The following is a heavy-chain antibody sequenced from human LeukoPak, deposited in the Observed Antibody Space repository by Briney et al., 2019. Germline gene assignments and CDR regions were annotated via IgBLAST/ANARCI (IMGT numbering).Heavy chain of an antibody. D-gene: IGHD5-18*01. Sequence: PSETLSLTCTVSGGSISSGDYYWSWIRQPPGKGLEWIGYIYYSGSTNYNPSLKSRVTISVDTSKNQFSLKLSSVTAADTAVYYCASSFGGGDTAMPTFDYWGQGTLVTVSS. J-gene: IGHJ4*02. V-gene: IGHV4-61*08. CDR2: IYYSGST. CDR3: ASSFGGGDTAMPTFDY. CDR1: GGSISSGDYY.